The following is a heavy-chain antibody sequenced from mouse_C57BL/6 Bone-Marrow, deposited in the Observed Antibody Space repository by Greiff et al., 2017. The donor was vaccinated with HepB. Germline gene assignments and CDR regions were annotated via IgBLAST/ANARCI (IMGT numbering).Heavy chain of an antibody. Sequence: EVQRVESGGGLVQPGGSLKLSCAASGFTFSDYYMYWVRQTPEKRLEWVAYISNGGGSTYYPDTVKGRFTISRDNAKNTLYLQMSRLKSEDTAMYYCARHKINYAMDYWGQGTSVTVSS. CDR3: ARHKINYAMDY. CDR2: ISNGGGST. V-gene: IGHV5-12*01. CDR1: GFTFSDYY. J-gene: IGHJ4*01. D-gene: IGHD2-4*01.